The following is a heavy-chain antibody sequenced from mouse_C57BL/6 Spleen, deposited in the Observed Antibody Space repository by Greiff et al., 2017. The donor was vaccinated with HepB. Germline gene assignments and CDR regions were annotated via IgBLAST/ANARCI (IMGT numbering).Heavy chain of an antibody. J-gene: IGHJ2*01. CDR1: GYTFTSYT. CDR2: INPSSGYT. V-gene: IGHV1-4*01. CDR3: ARARDGYYFDY. Sequence: VKLMESGAELARPGASVKMSCKASGYTFTSYTMHWVKQMPGQGLEWIGYINPSSGYTKYNQKFKDKATLTADKSSSTAYMQLSSLTSEDSAVYYCARARDGYYFDYWGQGTTLTVSS. D-gene: IGHD2-3*01.